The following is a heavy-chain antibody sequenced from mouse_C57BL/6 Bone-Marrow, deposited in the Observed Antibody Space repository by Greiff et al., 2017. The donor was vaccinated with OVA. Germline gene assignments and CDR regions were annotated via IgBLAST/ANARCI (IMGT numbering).Heavy chain of an antibody. J-gene: IGHJ2*01. D-gene: IGHD1-1*01. CDR2: IWGGGGT. CDR1: GFSLTSYG. V-gene: IGHV2-9*01. Sequence: QVQLKESGPGLVAPSPSLSITCTVSGFSLTSYGVDWVRQPPGQGLEWLGVIWGGGGTTYNSALMSGLSISKDNSKSQVVLKMNSLQTDDTAMYYCAKRSTTHYFDYWGQGTTLTVSS. CDR3: AKRSTTHYFDY.